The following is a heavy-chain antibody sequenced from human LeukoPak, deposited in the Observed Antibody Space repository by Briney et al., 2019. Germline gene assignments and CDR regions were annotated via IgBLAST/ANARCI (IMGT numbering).Heavy chain of an antibody. Sequence: ASVKVSCKASGYTFTGYYMHWVRQAPRQGLEWMGWINPNSGGTNYAQKFQGRVTMTRDTSISTAYMELSRLRSDDTAVYYCARDEYYYDSSGYPDYWGQGTLVTVSS. D-gene: IGHD3-22*01. J-gene: IGHJ4*02. V-gene: IGHV1-2*02. CDR3: ARDEYYYDSSGYPDY. CDR1: GYTFTGYY. CDR2: INPNSGGT.